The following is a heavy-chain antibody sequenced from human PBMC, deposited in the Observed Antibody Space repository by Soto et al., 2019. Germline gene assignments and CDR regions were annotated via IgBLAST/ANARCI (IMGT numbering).Heavy chain of an antibody. CDR3: ARGGGVGVAGSAAFDM. Sequence: QLHLVQSGAVVKKPGASVTVSCSASGYPVTAYYMHWVRQAPGRGLEWMGGINPATGAAKYTQTFPGRVTMPRDTSTSTGFMELGGPTSEDPAVFYCARGGGVGVAGSAAFDMWGQGTLVTVSS. CDR2: INPATGAA. D-gene: IGHD3-3*01. CDR1: GYPVTAYY. J-gene: IGHJ3*02. V-gene: IGHV1-2*02.